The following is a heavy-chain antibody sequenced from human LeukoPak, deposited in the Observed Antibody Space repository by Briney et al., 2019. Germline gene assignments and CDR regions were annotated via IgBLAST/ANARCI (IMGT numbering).Heavy chain of an antibody. D-gene: IGHD2-2*01. J-gene: IGHJ3*02. CDR1: GGSISSSSYY. V-gene: IGHV4-39*07. CDR3: ARGEGTSWTRRGAFDI. CDR2: IYYSGST. Sequence: SETLSLTCTVSGGSISSSSYYWGWIRQPPGKGLEWIGSIYYSGSTYYNPSLKSRVTISVDTSKNQFSLKLSSVTAADTAVYYCARGEGTSWTRRGAFDIWGQGTMVTVSS.